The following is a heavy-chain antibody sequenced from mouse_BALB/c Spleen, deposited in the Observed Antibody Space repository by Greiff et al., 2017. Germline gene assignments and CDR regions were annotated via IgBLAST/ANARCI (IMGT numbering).Heavy chain of an antibody. J-gene: IGHJ4*01. Sequence: VHLVESGPGLVAPSQSLSITCTVSGFSLTSYGVHWVRQPPGKGLEWLGVIWAGGSTNYNSALMSRLSISKDNSKSQVFLKMNSLQTDDTAMYYCADYGNYAMDYWGQGTSVTVSS. V-gene: IGHV2-9*02. CDR1: GFSLTSYG. CDR3: ADYGNYAMDY. CDR2: IWAGGST. D-gene: IGHD2-1*01.